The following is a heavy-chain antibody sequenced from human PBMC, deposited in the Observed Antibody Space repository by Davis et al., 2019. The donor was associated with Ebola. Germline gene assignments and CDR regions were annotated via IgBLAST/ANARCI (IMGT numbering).Heavy chain of an antibody. D-gene: IGHD1-26*01. CDR3: AVGATSFYFDY. J-gene: IGHJ4*02. V-gene: IGHV3-30*14. CDR2: ISDDGSIK. Sequence: PGGSLRLSCASSQFTFSSYTMHWVRQAPGKGLEWVAVISDDGSIKYYTDSVKGRFTISRDNSKNTLYLQMNSLRAEDTAVYYCAVGATSFYFDYWGQGTLVTVSS. CDR1: QFTFSSYT.